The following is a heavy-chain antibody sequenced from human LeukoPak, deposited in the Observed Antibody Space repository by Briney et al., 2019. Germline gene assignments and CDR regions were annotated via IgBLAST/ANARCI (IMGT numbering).Heavy chain of an antibody. J-gene: IGHJ4*02. D-gene: IGHD6-6*01. V-gene: IGHV1-2*02. CDR1: GYTFTDYY. CDR2: INPNSGGT. Sequence: ASVKVSCKASGYTFTDYYLHWVRQAPGQGLEWMGWINPNSGGTNYAQKFQGRVTMTRDTSISTAYMELSRLRSDDTAVYYCARDLRLYSSSPRVGDYWGQGTLVTVSS. CDR3: ARDLRLYSSSPRVGDY.